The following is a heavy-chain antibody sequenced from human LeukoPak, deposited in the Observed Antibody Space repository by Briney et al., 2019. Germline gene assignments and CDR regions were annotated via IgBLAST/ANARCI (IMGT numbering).Heavy chain of an antibody. V-gene: IGHV1-2*02. CDR1: GYTFTGYY. CDR3: ASGGYCSSTSGYGVLDY. J-gene: IGHJ4*02. D-gene: IGHD2-2*03. CDR2: INPNSGGT. Sequence: ASVKVSCKASGYTFTGYYMHWVRQAPGQGLEWMGWINPNSGGTNYAQKFQGSVTMTRETSISTAYMELSRLRSDYTAVYCCASGGYCSSTSGYGVLDYWGQGTLVTVSS.